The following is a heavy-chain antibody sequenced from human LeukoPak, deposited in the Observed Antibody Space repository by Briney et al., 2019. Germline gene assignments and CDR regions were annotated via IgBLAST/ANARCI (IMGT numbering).Heavy chain of an antibody. CDR3: ARTPGYSSGWYSFDY. V-gene: IGHV3-21*01. D-gene: IGHD6-19*01. Sequence: GGSLRLSCAASEFTFSSYSMNWVRQAPGKGLEWVSSISSSSSYIYYADSVKGRFTISRDNAKNSLYLQMNSLRAEDTAVYYCARTPGYSSGWYSFDYWGQGTLVTVSS. J-gene: IGHJ4*02. CDR1: EFTFSSYS. CDR2: ISSSSSYI.